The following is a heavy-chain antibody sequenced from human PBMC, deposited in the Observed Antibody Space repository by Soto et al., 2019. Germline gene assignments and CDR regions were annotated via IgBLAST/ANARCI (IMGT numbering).Heavy chain of an antibody. Sequence: QVQLQQWGARLLKPSETLSLTCAVYGGSFSGYYWSWSWIRQPPGKGLEWIGEINHSGSTNYNPSLTSRVTMSVDTSKNQFSLKLSSVTAADTAVYYCTRGKTYCSGGICYEQFDYWGQGALVTVSS. CDR2: INHSGST. J-gene: IGHJ4*02. CDR3: TRGKTYCSGGICYEQFDY. CDR1: GGSFSGYY. V-gene: IGHV4-34*01. D-gene: IGHD2-8*02.